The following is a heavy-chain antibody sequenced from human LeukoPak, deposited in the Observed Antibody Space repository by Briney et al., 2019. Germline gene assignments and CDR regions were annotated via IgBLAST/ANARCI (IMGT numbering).Heavy chain of an antibody. CDR3: AKDRDVVVLATILDY. CDR1: GFSFSRYA. D-gene: IGHD2-21*01. V-gene: IGHV3-23*01. CDR2: ISGSGDST. Sequence: GGSLRLSCTVSGFSFSRYAMSWVRQAPGKGLEWVSAISGSGDSTYYADFVRGRFTISRDNSKNTLYLQMNSLTAEDTAVYYCAKDRDVVVLATILDYWGQGTLLTVSS. J-gene: IGHJ4*02.